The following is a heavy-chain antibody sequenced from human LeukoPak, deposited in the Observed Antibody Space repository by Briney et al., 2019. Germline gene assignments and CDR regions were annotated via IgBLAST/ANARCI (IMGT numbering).Heavy chain of an antibody. CDR2: INHSGST. CDR3: ARGTRTRISDY. D-gene: IGHD2-2*01. CDR1: GGSFSGYY. V-gene: IGHV4-34*01. J-gene: IGHJ4*02. Sequence: SETLSLTCAVYGGSFSGYYWSWIRQPPGKGLEWIGEINHSGSTNYNPSLKSRVTISVDTSKNQFSLKLSSVTAADTAVYYCARGTRTRISDYWGQGTLVTVSS.